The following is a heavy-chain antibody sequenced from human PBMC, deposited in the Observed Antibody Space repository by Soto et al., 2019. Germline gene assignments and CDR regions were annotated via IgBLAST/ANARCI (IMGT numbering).Heavy chain of an antibody. CDR3: ARETLPAAIYNWFDP. D-gene: IGHD2-2*02. J-gene: IGHJ5*02. V-gene: IGHV4-38-2*01. Sequence: SETLSLTCAVSGYSISSGYYWGWIRQPPGKGLEWIGRIYHSGSTYYNPSLKSRVTISVDTSKNQFSLKLSSVTAADTAVYYCARETLPAAIYNWFDPWGQGTLVT. CDR2: IYHSGST. CDR1: GYSISSGYY.